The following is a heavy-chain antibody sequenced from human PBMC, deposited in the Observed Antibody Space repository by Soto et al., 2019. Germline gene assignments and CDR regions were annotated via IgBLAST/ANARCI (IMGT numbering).Heavy chain of an antibody. Sequence: PGGSLRLSCAASGFTFRSYAMHWVRQAPGKGLECVAVISHDGSNKFYRDYVKGRFTISRDNSKNTLYLQINSLRYEDTAVYYCAGGDREDIAVVIGVRPGEYGVDVWGQGTTVTVSS. D-gene: IGHD2-15*01. CDR2: ISHDGSNK. V-gene: IGHV3-30-3*01. J-gene: IGHJ6*02. CDR3: AGGDREDIAVVIGVRPGEYGVDV. CDR1: GFTFRSYA.